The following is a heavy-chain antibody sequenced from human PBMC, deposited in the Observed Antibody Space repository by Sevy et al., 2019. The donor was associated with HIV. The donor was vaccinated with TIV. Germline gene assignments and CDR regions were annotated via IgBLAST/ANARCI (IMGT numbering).Heavy chain of an antibody. CDR3: ARSFYDSSGYYLSFAFDI. CDR1: GGSISSGGYY. Sequence: SETLSLTCTVSGGSISSGGYYWSWIRQHPGKGLEWIGYIYYSGSTYYNPSLKSRVTISVDTSKNKFSLKLSSVTAADTAVYYCARSFYDSSGYYLSFAFDIWGQGTMVTVSS. D-gene: IGHD3-22*01. J-gene: IGHJ3*02. CDR2: IYYSGST. V-gene: IGHV4-31*03.